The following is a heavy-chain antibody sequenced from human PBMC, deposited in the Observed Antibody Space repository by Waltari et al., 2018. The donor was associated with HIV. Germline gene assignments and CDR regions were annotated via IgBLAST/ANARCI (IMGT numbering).Heavy chain of an antibody. CDR3: ARPRYSGYDYPTYFDY. J-gene: IGHJ4*02. D-gene: IGHD5-12*01. CDR1: GFSFSLFY. CDR2: INSVGITI. V-gene: IGHV3-11*01. Sequence: QVQLVASGGGVVKPGGSLRPSCAASGFSFSLFYMSWVRQAPGKGLEWVSYINSVGITIHYANSVKGRFTISRDNAKNSLYLQMNYLTAEDTAVYYCARPRYSGYDYPTYFDYWGQGTLVTVSS.